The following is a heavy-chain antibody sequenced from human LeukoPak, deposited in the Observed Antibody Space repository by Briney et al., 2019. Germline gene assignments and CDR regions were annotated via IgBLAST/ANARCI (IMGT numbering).Heavy chain of an antibody. CDR1: GFTFVDYG. J-gene: IGHJ4*02. CDR3: ARGFRNGPFDC. V-gene: IGHV3-20*04. CDR2: ISRNCDRT. D-gene: IGHD2-8*01. Sequence: GGSLRLSCAASGFTFVDYGMGWVRHRPGKGLEWVSGISRNCDRTNYADSVKGRVTISRDNAKNSHFLQRNSLRVEYTAFYYCARGFRNGPFDCWGQGTLVTVSS.